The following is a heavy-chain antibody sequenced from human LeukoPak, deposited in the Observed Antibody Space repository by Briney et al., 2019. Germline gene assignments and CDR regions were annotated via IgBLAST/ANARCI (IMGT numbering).Heavy chain of an antibody. V-gene: IGHV3-53*01. CDR1: GFTVSSNY. Sequence: GGSLRLSCAPSGFTVSSNYMSWVRQAPGKGLEWVPVIYSGGSTYYADSVKGRFTISRDNSKNTLYLQMNSLRAEDTAVYYCARVGHIVGATTGFDYWGQGTLVTVSS. D-gene: IGHD1-26*01. J-gene: IGHJ4*02. CDR2: IYSGGST. CDR3: ARVGHIVGATTGFDY.